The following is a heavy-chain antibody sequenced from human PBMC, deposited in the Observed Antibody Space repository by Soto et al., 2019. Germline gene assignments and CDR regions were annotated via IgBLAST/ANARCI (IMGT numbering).Heavy chain of an antibody. J-gene: IGHJ6*02. V-gene: IGHV3-48*02. D-gene: IGHD2-2*01. CDR3: ARALGYCSSTSCFNYYYYGMDV. Sequence: EVQLVESGGGLVQPGGSLRLSCAASGFTFSSYSMNWVRQAPGKGLEWVSYISSSSSTIYYADSVKGRFTISRDNAKNSLYLQMNSLRDEDTAVYYCARALGYCSSTSCFNYYYYGMDVWGQGTTVTVSS. CDR1: GFTFSSYS. CDR2: ISSSSSTI.